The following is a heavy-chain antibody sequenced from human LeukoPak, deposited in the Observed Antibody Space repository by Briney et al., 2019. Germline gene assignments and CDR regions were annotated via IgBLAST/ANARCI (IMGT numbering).Heavy chain of an antibody. CDR3: ARDSYYGSGNSDY. D-gene: IGHD3-10*01. J-gene: IGHJ4*02. Sequence: ASVKVSCKASGYTFTSYAMHWVRQAPGQRLEWMGWSNAGNGNTKYSQEFQGRVTITRDTSTSTAYMELRSLRSDDTAVYYCARDSYYGSGNSDYWGQGTLVTVSS. CDR1: GYTFTSYA. V-gene: IGHV1-3*02. CDR2: SNAGNGNT.